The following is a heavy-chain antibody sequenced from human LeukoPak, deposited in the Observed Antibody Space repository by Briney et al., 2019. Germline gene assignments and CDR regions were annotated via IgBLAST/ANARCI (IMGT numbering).Heavy chain of an antibody. CDR3: ARERLYTSGWFDD. Sequence: ASVKVSCKAPGYTFSDYAMHWVRQAPGQGPEWMGWINGGNGNTRYSQTFQGRITITRDTSATTGYMELSSLGSEDTAVYYCARERLYTSGWFDDWGQGTLVTVSS. CDR1: GYTFSDYA. J-gene: IGHJ4*02. CDR2: INGGNGNT. D-gene: IGHD6-19*01. V-gene: IGHV1-3*01.